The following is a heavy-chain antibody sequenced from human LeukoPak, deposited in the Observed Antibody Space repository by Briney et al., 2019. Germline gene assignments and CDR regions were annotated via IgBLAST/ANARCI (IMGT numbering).Heavy chain of an antibody. D-gene: IGHD5-18*01. CDR2: ISGSGGST. Sequence: GGSLRLSCAASGFTFSSYAMSWVRQAPGKGLEWVSAISGSGGSTYYADSVKGRFTISRDNSKNTVYLQMSSLRAEDTALYYCAKGGSSGYSYVYREFWGPGTLVTVSS. V-gene: IGHV3-23*01. J-gene: IGHJ4*02. CDR3: AKGGSSGYSYVYREF. CDR1: GFTFSSYA.